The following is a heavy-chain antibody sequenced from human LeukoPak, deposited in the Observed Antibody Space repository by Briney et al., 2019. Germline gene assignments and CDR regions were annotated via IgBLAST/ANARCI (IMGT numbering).Heavy chain of an antibody. CDR2: ISYDGSNK. Sequence: GGSLRLSCAASGFTFSSYGMHWVRQAPDKGLEWVAVISYDGSNKYYADSVKGRFTISRDNSKNTLYLQMNSLRAEDTAVYYCAKDRYSYALGYYFDYWGQGTLVTVSS. V-gene: IGHV3-30*18. D-gene: IGHD5-18*01. CDR1: GFTFSSYG. J-gene: IGHJ4*02. CDR3: AKDRYSYALGYYFDY.